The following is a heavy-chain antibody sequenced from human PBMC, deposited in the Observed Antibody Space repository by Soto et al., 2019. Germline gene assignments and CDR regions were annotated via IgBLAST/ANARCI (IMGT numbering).Heavy chain of an antibody. CDR1: AGSISSGDYH. D-gene: IGHD1-26*01. CDR2: ISYNGGT. J-gene: IGHJ5*02. CDR3: AGIVAATSGCFGP. V-gene: IGHV4-30-4*01. Sequence: SQTLSCTCSLSAGSISSGDYHYTWIRQPPGKGLEWIRYISYNGGTYYNPSLKSRITISVDRSKIQFSLKLNSVTATDTAVHWSAGIVAATSGCFGPSGQGARVTV.